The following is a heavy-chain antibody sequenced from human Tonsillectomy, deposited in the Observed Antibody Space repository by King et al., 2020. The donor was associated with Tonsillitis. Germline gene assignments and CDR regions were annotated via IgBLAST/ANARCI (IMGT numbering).Heavy chain of an antibody. CDR1: GFTFSSNS. D-gene: IGHD5-18*01. CDR2: ISSSCDNT. J-gene: IGHJ4*02. V-gene: IGHV3-23*04. Sequence: VQLVESGGGLVQPGGSLRLSCASSGFTFSSNSMSWVRQAPGKGLEWVSAISSSCDNTYYADSVRGRFTISRDNSKNTLYLQMNSLRAEDTAVYYCAKRNTAMAFDYWGQGTLVTVSS. CDR3: AKRNTAMAFDY.